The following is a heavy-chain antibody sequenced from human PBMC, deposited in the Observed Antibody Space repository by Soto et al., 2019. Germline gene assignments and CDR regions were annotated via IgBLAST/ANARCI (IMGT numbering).Heavy chain of an antibody. J-gene: IGHJ6*02. D-gene: IGHD3-3*01. CDR1: GFTFSSYW. CDR3: ARVAIDPYLTIFGVAPRNGMDV. CDR2: INSDGSST. V-gene: IGHV3-74*01. Sequence: GGSLRLSCAASGFTFSSYWMHWVRQAPGKGLVWVSRINSDGSSTSYADSVKGRFTISRDNAKNTLYLQMNSLRAEDTAVYYCARVAIDPYLTIFGVAPRNGMDVWGQGTTVTVSS.